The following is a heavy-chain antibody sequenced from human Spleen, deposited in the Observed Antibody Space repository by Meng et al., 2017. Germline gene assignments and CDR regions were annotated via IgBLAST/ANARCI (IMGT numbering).Heavy chain of an antibody. V-gene: IGHV3-23*01. Sequence: GGSLRLSCAASGFSFSNYAMSWVRRAPGKGLEWVSALSGGGFTTYYADSVKGRFTISRDNAKNSLYLQMNSLRAEDTAVYYCARPLGGLSSKYFQHWGQGTLVTVSS. CDR1: GFSFSNYA. D-gene: IGHD2-8*02. J-gene: IGHJ1*01. CDR2: LSGGGFTT. CDR3: ARPLGGLSSKYFQH.